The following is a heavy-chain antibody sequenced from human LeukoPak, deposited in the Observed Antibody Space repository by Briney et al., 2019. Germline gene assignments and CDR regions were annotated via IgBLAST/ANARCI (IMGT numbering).Heavy chain of an antibody. CDR3: ARPMGADGAFDI. CDR2: ISYDGSNK. J-gene: IGHJ3*02. Sequence: GRSLRLSCAASGFTFSSYAMHWVRQAPGKGLEWVAVISYDGSNKHYADSVKGRFTISRDNSKNTLYLQMNSLRAEDTAVYYCARPMGADGAFDIWGQGTMVTVSS. CDR1: GFTFSSYA. D-gene: IGHD1-26*01. V-gene: IGHV3-30-3*01.